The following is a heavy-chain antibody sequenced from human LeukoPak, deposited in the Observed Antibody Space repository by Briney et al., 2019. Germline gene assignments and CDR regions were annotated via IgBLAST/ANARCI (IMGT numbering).Heavy chain of an antibody. J-gene: IGHJ4*02. CDR2: ISYDGSNK. CDR1: GFTFSSYG. V-gene: IGHV3-30*18. Sequence: GGSLRLSCAASGFTFSSYGRHGVRQAPGKGLEGVAVISYDGSNKYYADSVKGRFTISRDNSKNTLYLQMNSLRAEDTAVYYCAKSLFVVVPAARPPFDYWGQGTLVTVSS. D-gene: IGHD2-2*01. CDR3: AKSLFVVVPAARPPFDY.